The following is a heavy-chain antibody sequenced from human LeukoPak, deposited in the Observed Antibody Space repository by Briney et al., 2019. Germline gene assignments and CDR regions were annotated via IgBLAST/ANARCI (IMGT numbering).Heavy chain of an antibody. CDR1: GGSISSGSYY. D-gene: IGHD5-18*01. V-gene: IGHV4-61*02. J-gene: IGHJ3*02. Sequence: SETLSLTCTVSGGSISSGSYYWSWLRQPAGTGLEWLGRIYTSGSTNYNPSLKSRVTISVDTSKNQFSLKLSSVTAADTAFYYCARDRHLGQLTPFDIWGQGTMVTISS. CDR3: ARDRHLGQLTPFDI. CDR2: IYTSGST.